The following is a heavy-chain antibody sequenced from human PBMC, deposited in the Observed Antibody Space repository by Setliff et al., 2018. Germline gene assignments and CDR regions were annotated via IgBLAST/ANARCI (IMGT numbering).Heavy chain of an antibody. CDR3: VRGGEGRDDSNSGS. Sequence: GSLRLSCGTSGFTFDVSGMSWVRQAPGKGLEWVSSINWSGGSRAYADSVKGRFTISRDNAKNSLYLQMNSLRAEDTAVYYCVRGGEGRDDSNSGSWGQGTLVTV. J-gene: IGHJ5*02. V-gene: IGHV3-20*04. CDR2: INWSGGSR. D-gene: IGHD2-21*02. CDR1: GFTFDVSG.